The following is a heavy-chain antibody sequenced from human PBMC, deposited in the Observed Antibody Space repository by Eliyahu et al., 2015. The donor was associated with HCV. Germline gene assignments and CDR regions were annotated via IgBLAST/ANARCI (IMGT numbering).Heavy chain of an antibody. J-gene: IGHJ5*02. CDR1: GFDFNDYY. CDR3: ARTRPRVAAAGDNYFDP. D-gene: IGHD6-13*01. V-gene: IGHV3-11*01. CDR2: ITDGGEIP. Sequence: QVQLVESGGGFVKPGGSLRLSCVASGFDFNDYYMSWIRQAPGKGLEWISHITDGGEIPYYAASVKGRFTISRDNAKRSLYLQMNSLRVEDTAVYYCARTRPRVAAAGDNYFDPWSRGTLVTVSS.